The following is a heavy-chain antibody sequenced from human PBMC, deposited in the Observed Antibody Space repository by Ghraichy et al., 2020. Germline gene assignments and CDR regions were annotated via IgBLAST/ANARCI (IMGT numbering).Heavy chain of an antibody. Sequence: GGSLRLSCAASGFTFSNCAMSWVRQAPGNGLEWVSAIGNAGDSTYYADSVKGRFTISRDNSKNTLFLQMSNLRAEDTAVYYCAKGSSGWPYYFDYWGQGILVTVSS. D-gene: IGHD6-19*01. J-gene: IGHJ4*02. CDR2: IGNAGDST. CDR1: GFTFSNCA. V-gene: IGHV3-23*01. CDR3: AKGSSGWPYYFDY.